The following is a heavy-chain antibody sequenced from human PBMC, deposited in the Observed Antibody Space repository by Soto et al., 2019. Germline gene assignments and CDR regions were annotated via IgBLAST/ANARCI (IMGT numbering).Heavy chain of an antibody. V-gene: IGHV4-34*01. CDR3: ARLGYSDSSGYYKFDY. D-gene: IGHD3-22*01. Sequence: SETLSLTCAVYGGSFSGDYWSWIRQPPGKGLEWIGEINHSGSTNYNPSLKSRVTISVDTSKNQFSLKLSSVTAADTAVFYCARLGYSDSSGYYKFDYWGQGTLVTVSS. CDR1: GGSFSGDY. CDR2: INHSGST. J-gene: IGHJ4*02.